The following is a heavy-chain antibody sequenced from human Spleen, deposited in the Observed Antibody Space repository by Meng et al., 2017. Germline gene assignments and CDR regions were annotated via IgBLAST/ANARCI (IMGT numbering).Heavy chain of an antibody. V-gene: IGHV3-30*03. CDR1: GFTVSSNY. Sequence: GESLKISCAASGFTVSSNYMSWVRQAPGKGLEWVAVISYDGSNKYYADSVKGRFTISRDNSKNTLYLQMNSLRAEDTAVYYCARDLIAAAFFGMDFDYWGQGTLVTVSS. CDR2: ISYDGSNK. D-gene: IGHD6-13*01. J-gene: IGHJ4*02. CDR3: ARDLIAAAFFGMDFDY.